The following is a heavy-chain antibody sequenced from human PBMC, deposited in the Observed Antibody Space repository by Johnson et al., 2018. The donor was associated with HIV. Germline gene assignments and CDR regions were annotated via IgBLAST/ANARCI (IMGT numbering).Heavy chain of an antibody. CDR1: GFTLNSYG. D-gene: IGHD3-22*01. V-gene: IGHV3-30*02. CDR2: IRYDGSNK. CDR3: AKVRRAYYEDAFDI. J-gene: IGHJ3*02. Sequence: QVQLVESGGGVVQPGGSLRLSCAASGFTLNSYGMHWVRQAPGKGLEWVAFIRYDGSNKYSADSVKGRFSISRNNSRDTLYLQMNSLRPEDTAVYYCAKVRRAYYEDAFDIWGQGTMVTVSS.